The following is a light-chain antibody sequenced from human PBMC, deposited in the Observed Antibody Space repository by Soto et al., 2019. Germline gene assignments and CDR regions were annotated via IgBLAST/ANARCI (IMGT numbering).Light chain of an antibody. Sequence: EIVLTQSPGTLSLSPGQGATLSCRASQHISSTFLAWYQQKPGQAPRLLIFAASSRATGIPDRFSGSASGTYFTLSISRLEPEDSAVYYCQQYGRSPRMFGQGTKVEIK. CDR2: AAS. CDR3: QQYGRSPRM. J-gene: IGKJ1*01. V-gene: IGKV3-20*01. CDR1: QHISSTF.